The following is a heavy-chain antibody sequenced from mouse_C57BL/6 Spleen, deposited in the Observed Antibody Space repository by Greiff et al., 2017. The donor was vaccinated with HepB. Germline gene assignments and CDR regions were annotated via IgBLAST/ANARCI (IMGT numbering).Heavy chain of an antibody. CDR1: GYTFTSYW. V-gene: IGHV1-69*01. D-gene: IGHD1-1*01. CDR3: ARSYYYGSSYPDV. Sequence: QVQLKQPGAELVMPGASVKLSCKASGYTFTSYWMHWVKQRPGQGLEWIGEIDPSDSYTNYNQKFKGKSTLTVDKSSSTAYMQLSSLTSEDSAVYYCARSYYYGSSYPDVWGTGTTVTVSS. CDR2: IDPSDSYT. J-gene: IGHJ1*03.